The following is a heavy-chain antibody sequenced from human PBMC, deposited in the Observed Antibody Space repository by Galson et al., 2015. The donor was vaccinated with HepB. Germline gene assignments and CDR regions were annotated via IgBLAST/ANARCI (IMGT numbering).Heavy chain of an antibody. CDR2: ISAYNGNT. Sequence: SVKVSCKASGYTFTSYGISWVRQAPGQGLEWMGWISAYNGNTNYAQKLQGRVTMTTDTSTSTAYMELRSLRSDDTAVYYCARVQHLDYYDSSGPWGQGTLVTVSS. J-gene: IGHJ5*02. CDR1: GYTFTSYG. D-gene: IGHD3-22*01. CDR3: ARVQHLDYYDSSGP. V-gene: IGHV1-18*01.